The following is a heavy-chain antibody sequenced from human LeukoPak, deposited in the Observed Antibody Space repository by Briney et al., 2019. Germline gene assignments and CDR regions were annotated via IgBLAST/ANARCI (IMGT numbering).Heavy chain of an antibody. CDR2: MNPNSGNT. V-gene: IGHV1-8*01. CDR3: ARRGKGLGYYMDV. D-gene: IGHD3-16*01. Sequence: ASVKVSCRASGYTFTSYDIKWVRQATGQGLEWMGRMNPNSGNTDYAQKFQGRVTMTRNTSISTAYMELSSLTSEDTAMYCARRGKGLGYYMDVWGKGTTVTISS. J-gene: IGHJ6*03. CDR1: GYTFTSYD.